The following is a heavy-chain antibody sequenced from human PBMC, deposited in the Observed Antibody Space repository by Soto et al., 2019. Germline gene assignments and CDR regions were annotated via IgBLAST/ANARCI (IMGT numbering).Heavy chain of an antibody. J-gene: IGHJ5*02. CDR1: GYTFTSYG. CDR3: ARGHGLAGYSRAQSWFDP. D-gene: IGHD4-4*01. V-gene: IGHV1-18*01. Sequence: GASVKVSCKASGYTFTSYGISWVRQAPGQGLEWMGWISAYNGNTNYAQKLQGRVTMTTDTSTSTAYMELRSLRSDDTAVYYCARGHGLAGYSRAQSWFDPWGQGTLVTVSS. CDR2: ISAYNGNT.